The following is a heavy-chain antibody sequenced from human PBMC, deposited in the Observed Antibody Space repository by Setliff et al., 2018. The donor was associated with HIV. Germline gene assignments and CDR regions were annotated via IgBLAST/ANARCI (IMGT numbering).Heavy chain of an antibody. J-gene: IGHJ4*02. V-gene: IGHV4-59*11. CDR3: VRDIKYGSGSSWIGPSPGFDH. CDR1: GGSISSHY. D-gene: IGHD3-10*01. Sequence: SETLSLTCTVSGGSISSHYWSWIRQPPGKGLEWIGYIYYSGSPNYNPSLKSRVTISVDTSRNQFSLNLTAVTAADTAVYYCVRDIKYGSGSSWIGPSPGFDHWGQGTLVTVSS. CDR2: IYYSGSP.